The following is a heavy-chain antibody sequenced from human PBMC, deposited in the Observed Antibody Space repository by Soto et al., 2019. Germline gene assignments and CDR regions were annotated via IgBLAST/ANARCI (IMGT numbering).Heavy chain of an antibody. CDR1: GFSLSTSGAG. J-gene: IGHJ4*02. CDR2: SYWDDDK. Sequence: QITLKESGPTLVKSTQTLTLTCTFSGFSLSTSGAGVGWIRQPPGKALECLVVSYWDDDKRYSPSLKRRVTISKDTSKNQLVPRMTSMDPADTATYLCARTAPGAAGSFYYWGQGTLGTVSS. V-gene: IGHV2-5*02. D-gene: IGHD6-13*01. CDR3: ARTAPGAAGSFYY.